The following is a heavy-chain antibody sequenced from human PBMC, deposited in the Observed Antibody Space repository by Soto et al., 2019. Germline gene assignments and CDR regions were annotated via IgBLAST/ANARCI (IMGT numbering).Heavy chain of an antibody. J-gene: IGHJ4*02. CDR3: TRGGDAYKNCH. Sequence: QVQLQESGPGLVKPSETLSLTCTVPGGSVNIGTYYCSWIRQPPGKGLEWIGFINYSGSTNYNTSRMSLVTMSVDTYTNQVSLKCTSVHAADTAVYYCTRGGDAYKNCHWGQGTLVTVSS. CDR1: GGSVNIGTYY. V-gene: IGHV4-61*01. CDR2: INYSGST. D-gene: IGHD2-21*01.